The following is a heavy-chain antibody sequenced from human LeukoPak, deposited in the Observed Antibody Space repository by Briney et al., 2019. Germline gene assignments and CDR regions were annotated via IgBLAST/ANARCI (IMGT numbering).Heavy chain of an antibody. CDR2: TWHDGSNK. V-gene: IGHV3-33*01. D-gene: IGHD5-18*01. J-gene: IGHJ4*02. CDR1: GFTFSSYG. Sequence: GTSLRLSCAASGFTFSSYGMHWVRQAPGKGLEWVALTWHDGSNKYYGDSVKGRFTISRENSKNTLYLQMNSLRAEDTAVYYCARDRGYTYGHPFDYWGQGTLVTVSS. CDR3: ARDRGYTYGHPFDY.